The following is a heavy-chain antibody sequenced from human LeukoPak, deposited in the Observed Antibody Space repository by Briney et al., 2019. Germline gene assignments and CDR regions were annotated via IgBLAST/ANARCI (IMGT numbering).Heavy chain of an antibody. J-gene: IGHJ4*02. CDR2: IYYSGTT. CDR3: AGGRSSVLGY. Sequence: SETLSLTCAVYGGSFSGYYWSWLRQPPGKGLEWIGSIYYSGTTYYNPSLKSRVTISVDTSKNQFSLKLSSVTAADTAVYYCAGGRSSVLGYWGQGTLVTVSS. V-gene: IGHV4-34*01. D-gene: IGHD6-19*01. CDR1: GGSFSGYY.